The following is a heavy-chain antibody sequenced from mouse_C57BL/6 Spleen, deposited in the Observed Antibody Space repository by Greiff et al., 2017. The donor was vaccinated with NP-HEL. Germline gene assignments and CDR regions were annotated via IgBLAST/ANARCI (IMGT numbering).Heavy chain of an antibody. Sequence: EVQLQESGAELVRPGASVKLSCTASGFNIKDDYMHWVKQRPEQGLEWIGWIDPENGDTEYASKFQGKATITADTSSNTAYLQLSSLTSEDTAVYYCTTMASGDWGQGTSVTVSS. J-gene: IGHJ4*01. CDR2: IDPENGDT. V-gene: IGHV14-4*01. D-gene: IGHD6-1*01. CDR3: TTMASGD. CDR1: GFNIKDDY.